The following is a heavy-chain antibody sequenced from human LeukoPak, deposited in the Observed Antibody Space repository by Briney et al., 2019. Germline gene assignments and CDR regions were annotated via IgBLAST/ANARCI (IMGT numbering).Heavy chain of an antibody. D-gene: IGHD4-17*01. V-gene: IGHV1-46*01. CDR3: ARSADGDYVDY. J-gene: IGHJ4*02. CDR2: INPSGGST. Sequence: ASVKVSCKASGYTFTSYFMHWVRQAPGQGLEWMGIINPSGGSTSYAQNFQGRVTITRDTSASTAYMELSSLRSEDTAVYYCARSADGDYVDYWGQGTLVTVSS. CDR1: GYTFTSYF.